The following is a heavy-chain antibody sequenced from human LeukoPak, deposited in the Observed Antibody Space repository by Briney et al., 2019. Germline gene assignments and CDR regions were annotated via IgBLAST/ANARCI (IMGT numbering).Heavy chain of an antibody. Sequence: SETLSLTCTVSGGSLSSSHYYWGWIRQPPGKGLEWIGTIYYSGSTYHNPSLKSRVTISIDTSKNQFSLNLSSVTAADTAVYYCASNGAYSGGWFDDYWGQGTLISVSS. V-gene: IGHV4-39*01. CDR2: IYYSGST. CDR3: ASNGAYSGGWFDDY. D-gene: IGHD6-19*01. CDR1: GGSLSSSHYY. J-gene: IGHJ4*02.